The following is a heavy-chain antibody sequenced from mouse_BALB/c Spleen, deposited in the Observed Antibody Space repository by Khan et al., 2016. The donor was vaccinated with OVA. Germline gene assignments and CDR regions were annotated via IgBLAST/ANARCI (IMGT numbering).Heavy chain of an antibody. CDR1: GYTFTSYW. Sequence: QVQLQQPGAELVKAGASVKMSCKASGYTFTSYWMHWVKQRLGQGLEWFAETNPTNGRTYYNEKFKSKATLTVDKSSSTAYMLLSSPTFEGSAVYYCARSKKIVATYFDYWGQGTTLTVSA. J-gene: IGHJ2*01. V-gene: IGHV1S81*02. CDR2: TNPTNGRT. D-gene: IGHD1-1*01. CDR3: ARSKKIVATYFDY.